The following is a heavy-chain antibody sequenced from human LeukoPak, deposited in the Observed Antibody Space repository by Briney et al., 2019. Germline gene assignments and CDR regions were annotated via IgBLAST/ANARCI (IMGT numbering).Heavy chain of an antibody. Sequence: GGSLRLSCAASGFTFSSYGMHWVRQAPGKGLEWVAFIRYDGSNKYYADSVKGRFTISRDNSKNTLYLQMNSLRAEDTAVYYCAKGLSGYSYGLIDYWGQGTLVTVSS. V-gene: IGHV3-30*02. CDR2: IRYDGSNK. CDR1: GFTFSSYG. CDR3: AKGLSGYSYGLIDY. D-gene: IGHD5-18*01. J-gene: IGHJ4*02.